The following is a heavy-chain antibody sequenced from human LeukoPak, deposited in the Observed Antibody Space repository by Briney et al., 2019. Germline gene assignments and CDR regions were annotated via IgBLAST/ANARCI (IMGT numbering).Heavy chain of an antibody. J-gene: IGHJ4*02. CDR1: GFTFSSYA. CDR2: TSRSGDTT. Sequence: GGSLRLSCAASGFTFSSYAMSWVRQAPGKGLEWVSATSRSGDTTNYADSVKGRFTISRDNSKNTLYLQMNSLRAEDTAVYYCAKAAHYYGSGIYYPFDYWGQGTLVTVSS. CDR3: AKAAHYYGSGIYYPFDY. V-gene: IGHV3-23*01. D-gene: IGHD3-10*01.